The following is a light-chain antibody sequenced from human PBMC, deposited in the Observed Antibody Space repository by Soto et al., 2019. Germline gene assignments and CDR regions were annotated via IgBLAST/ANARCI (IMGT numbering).Light chain of an antibody. CDR1: SSNIGAGYD. J-gene: IGLJ2*01. CDR3: QSYDSSLSGVV. CDR2: GNS. Sequence: QSVLTQPPSVSGAPGQRVTISCPGRSSNIGAGYDVHWYQQLPGTAPKLLIYGNSNRPSGVPDRFSGSKSGTSASLAITGLQAEDEAEYYCQSYDSSLSGVVFGGGTKLTVL. V-gene: IGLV1-40*01.